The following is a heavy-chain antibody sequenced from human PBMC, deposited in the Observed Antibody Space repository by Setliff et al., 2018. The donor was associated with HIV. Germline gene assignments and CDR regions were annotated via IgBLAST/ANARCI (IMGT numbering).Heavy chain of an antibody. Sequence: ASVKVSCKASGYTFTSYAMHWVRQAPGQSLEWMGWTNADNGNTKYSQKFQGRVTITRDTSASTAYVEMSSLRSEDTALYYCAREGQWLDMGDAFDIWGQGTMVTVSS. CDR3: AREGQWLDMGDAFDI. J-gene: IGHJ3*02. CDR1: GYTFTSYA. D-gene: IGHD6-19*01. CDR2: TNADNGNT. V-gene: IGHV1-3*01.